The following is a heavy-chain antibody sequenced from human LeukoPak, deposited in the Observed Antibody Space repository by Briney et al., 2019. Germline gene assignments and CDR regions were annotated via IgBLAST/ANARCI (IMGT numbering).Heavy chain of an antibody. CDR3: AKAPSSSIVARSAFDY. Sequence: GGSLRLSCAASGFTFSNYAMSWVRQAPGKGLEWVSAISGSGGSTYYADFVKGRFTISRDNSKNTLYLQMNSLKVEDTAVYYCAKAPSSSIVARSAFDYWGQGTLVTVSS. CDR2: ISGSGGST. J-gene: IGHJ4*02. V-gene: IGHV3-23*01. CDR1: GFTFSNYA. D-gene: IGHD6-6*01.